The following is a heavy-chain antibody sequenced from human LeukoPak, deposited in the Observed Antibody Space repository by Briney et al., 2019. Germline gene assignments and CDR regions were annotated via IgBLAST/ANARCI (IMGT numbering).Heavy chain of an antibody. CDR3: AKDGVGSGWSEIDF. CDR1: GYTFTGYY. V-gene: IGHV3-9*01. J-gene: IGHJ4*02. Sequence: SCKASGYTFTGYYMHWVRQAPGKGLEWVSGITWNSANIAYADSVKGRFTISRDNAKNSLHLQMNNLRIEDTALYYCAKDGVGSGWSEIDFWGQGTLVTVAS. D-gene: IGHD6-19*01. CDR2: ITWNSANI.